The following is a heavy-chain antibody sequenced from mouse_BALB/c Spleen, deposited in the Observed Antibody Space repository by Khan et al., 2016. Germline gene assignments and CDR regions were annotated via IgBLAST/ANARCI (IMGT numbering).Heavy chain of an antibody. CDR2: ILPGNANS. V-gene: IGHV1-9*01. CDR3: ARAWYSMDY. CDR1: GYTFSNYW. Sequence: VQPQESGAELMKPGASVKISCKATGYTFSNYWIEWVKQRPGHGLEWIGDILPGNANSNYNENLKGKATLTADTSSNTAYMQLSSLTSEDSAVYYCARAWYSMDYWGQGTSVTVSS. J-gene: IGHJ4*01.